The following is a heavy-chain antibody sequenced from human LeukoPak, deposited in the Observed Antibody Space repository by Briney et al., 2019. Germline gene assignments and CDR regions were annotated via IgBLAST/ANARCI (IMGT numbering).Heavy chain of an antibody. CDR1: GGSFSGYY. CDR2: INHSGST. CDR3: AREKKNIVVVPAYYYYGMDV. Sequence: SETLSLTCAVYGGSFSGYYWSWIRQPPGKGLEWIGEINHSGSTNYNPSLKSRITISVGTAKNQFPLKLSSVTAADTAVYYCAREKKNIVVVPAYYYYGMDVWGQGTTVTVSS. J-gene: IGHJ6*02. D-gene: IGHD2-2*01. V-gene: IGHV4-34*01.